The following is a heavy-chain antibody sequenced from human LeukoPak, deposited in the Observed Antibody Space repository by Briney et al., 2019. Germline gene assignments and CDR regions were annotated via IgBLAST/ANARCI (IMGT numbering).Heavy chain of an antibody. CDR3: ARDSYGYAEDIVVVVAATGILDY. Sequence: GGSLRLSCAASGFTFSDYYMSWIRQAPGKGLEWVSYISSSGSTIYYADSVKGRFTISRDNAKNSLYLQMNSLRAEDTAVYYCARDSYGYAEDIVVVVAATGILDYWGQGTLVTVSS. V-gene: IGHV3-11*01. J-gene: IGHJ4*02. CDR1: GFTFSDYY. D-gene: IGHD2-15*01. CDR2: ISSSGSTI.